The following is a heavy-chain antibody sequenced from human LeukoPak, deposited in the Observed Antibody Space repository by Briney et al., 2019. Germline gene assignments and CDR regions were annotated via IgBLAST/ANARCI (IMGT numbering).Heavy chain of an antibody. Sequence: GGSLRLSCAASGFTFSSYAMSWVRQAPVKELEWVSAISGSGGSTYYADSVKGRFTISRDNSKNTLYLQMSSLRAEDTAVYYCAKDDGYSSVYYFDYWGQGTLVTVSS. CDR1: GFTFSSYA. J-gene: IGHJ4*02. CDR2: ISGSGGST. CDR3: AKDDGYSSVYYFDY. D-gene: IGHD6-19*01. V-gene: IGHV3-23*01.